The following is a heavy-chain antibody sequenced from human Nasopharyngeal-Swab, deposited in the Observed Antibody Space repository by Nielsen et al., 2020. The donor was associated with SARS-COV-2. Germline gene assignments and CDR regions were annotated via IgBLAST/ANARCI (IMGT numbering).Heavy chain of an antibody. CDR3: VGHSSTGTYAFAN. V-gene: IGHV5-10-1*01. CDR1: GYSFATYW. Sequence: GGSLRLSCKASGYSFATYWITWVRQVSGKGLEWMGRIDPSDSYSMYSPSFQGHVTFSADKSTSTAFLEWSSLKASDTAMYYCVGHSSTGTYAFANWGQGTLVTVSS. CDR2: IDPSDSYS. J-gene: IGHJ4*02. D-gene: IGHD1-1*01.